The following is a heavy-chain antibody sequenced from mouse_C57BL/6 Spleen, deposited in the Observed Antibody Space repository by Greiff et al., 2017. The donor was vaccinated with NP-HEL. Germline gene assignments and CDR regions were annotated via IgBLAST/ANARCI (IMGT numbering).Heavy chain of an antibody. CDR3: TTRHYGSSYAWFAY. V-gene: IGHV14-4*01. CDR2: IDPEHGDT. CDR1: GFNIKDDY. Sequence: EVPGVESGAELVRPGASVKLSCTASGFNIKDDYMPWVKPRPEQGLEWIGWIDPEHGDTEYASKFQGKATITADTSSNTAYLQLSSLTSEDTAVYYCTTRHYGSSYAWFAYWGQGTLVTVSA. J-gene: IGHJ3*01. D-gene: IGHD1-1*01.